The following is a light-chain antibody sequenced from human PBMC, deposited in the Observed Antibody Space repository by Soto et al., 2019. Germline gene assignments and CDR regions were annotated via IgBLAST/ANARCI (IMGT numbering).Light chain of an antibody. V-gene: IGKV3-11*01. CDR2: DAS. CDR1: RAINTY. Sequence: EIVLTQSPATLSLSPGERATLSCRASRAINTYLAWYQQKRGQAPRLLIYDASNRTTGIPARFSGGGSGTDFTLSISSLETDDFAVYYCQQRSSWPLTFGQGTRLEIK. J-gene: IGKJ5*01. CDR3: QQRSSWPLT.